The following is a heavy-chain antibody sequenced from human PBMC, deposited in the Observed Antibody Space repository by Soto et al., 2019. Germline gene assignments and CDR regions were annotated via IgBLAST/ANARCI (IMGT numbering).Heavy chain of an antibody. CDR2: IYYSGST. D-gene: IGHD2-15*01. V-gene: IGHV4-59*08. CDR3: ARTYIVVGVAATLIWFDP. Sequence: SETLSLTCTVSGGSISSYYWSWIRQPPGKGLEWIGYIYYSGSTNYNPSLKSRVTISVDTSKNQFSLKLSSVTAADTAVYYCARTYIVVGVAATLIWFDPWGQGTLVTVSS. J-gene: IGHJ5*02. CDR1: GGSISSYY.